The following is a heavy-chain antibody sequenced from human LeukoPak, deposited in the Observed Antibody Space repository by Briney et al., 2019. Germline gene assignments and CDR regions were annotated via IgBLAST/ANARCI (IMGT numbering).Heavy chain of an antibody. CDR3: AKDRGEVAGVMDV. D-gene: IGHD6-19*01. Sequence: PGGSLRLSCAASGFTFSSFGMHWVRQAPGKGLEWVAVISFDGTNKNFAGSVRGRFTISRDNSKNTLYLQMNSLRAEDTAVYYCAKDRGEVAGVMDVWGKGTTVTVSS. V-gene: IGHV3-30*18. J-gene: IGHJ6*03. CDR1: GFTFSSFG. CDR2: ISFDGTNK.